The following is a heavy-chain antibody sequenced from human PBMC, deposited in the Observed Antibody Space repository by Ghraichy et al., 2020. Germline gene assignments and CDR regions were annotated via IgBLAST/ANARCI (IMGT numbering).Heavy chain of an antibody. CDR1: GFTFSSYW. J-gene: IGHJ4*02. CDR3: ACLPYYDFWSDYLGSHDY. Sequence: GGSLRLSCAASGFTFSSYWMHWVRQAPGKGLVWVSRISSDGSSITYADSVKGRFTISRDNAKNTLYLQMNNLRADDTAVYYCACLPYYDFWSDYLGSHDYWGQGTLVNVS. CDR2: ISSDGSSI. D-gene: IGHD3-3*01. V-gene: IGHV3-74*03.